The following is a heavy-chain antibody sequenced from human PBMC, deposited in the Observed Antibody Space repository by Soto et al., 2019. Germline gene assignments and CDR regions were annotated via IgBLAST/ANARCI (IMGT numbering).Heavy chain of an antibody. CDR3: AKDETAARLQQLPYYYYYGMDV. V-gene: IGHV3-30*18. J-gene: IGHJ6*02. CDR2: ISYDGSNK. Sequence: QVQLVESGGGVVQPGRSVRLSCAASGFTFSSYGMHWVRQAPGKGLEWVAVISYDGSNKYYADSVKGRFTISRDNSKNTLYLQMNSLRAEDTAVYYCAKDETAARLQQLPYYYYYGMDVWGQATTVTVSS. CDR1: GFTFSSYG. D-gene: IGHD4-4*01.